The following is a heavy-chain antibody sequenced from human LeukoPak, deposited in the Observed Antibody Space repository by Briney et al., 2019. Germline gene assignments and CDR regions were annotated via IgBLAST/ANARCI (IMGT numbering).Heavy chain of an antibody. CDR1: GYTITSFD. J-gene: IGHJ3*02. CDR2: MNPNSGNT. CDR3: ARGLAEREQNDAFDI. V-gene: IGHV1-8*01. Sequence: ASVKLSCKASGYTITSFDIKWVRQATAQGLEWMGWMNPNSGNTGYAQNFQGRVTMTRNNSISTAYMEVSSLRSEDTAVSYCARGLAEREQNDAFDIWGQGTMVTVSS. D-gene: IGHD1-26*01.